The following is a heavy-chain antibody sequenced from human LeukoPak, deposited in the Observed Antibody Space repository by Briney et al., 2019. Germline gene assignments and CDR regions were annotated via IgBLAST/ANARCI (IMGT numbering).Heavy chain of an antibody. Sequence: GRSLRLSCAASGFTFSNYGMHWVRQAPGKGLEWVAVISNDGTNKYYADSVKGRFTISRDNSKNMVYLQMNSLRAEDTAVYYCAKAPTVTQRGYFDYWGQGTLVTVSS. J-gene: IGHJ4*02. CDR2: ISNDGTNK. V-gene: IGHV3-30*18. CDR3: AKAPTVTQRGYFDY. D-gene: IGHD4-11*01. CDR1: GFTFSNYG.